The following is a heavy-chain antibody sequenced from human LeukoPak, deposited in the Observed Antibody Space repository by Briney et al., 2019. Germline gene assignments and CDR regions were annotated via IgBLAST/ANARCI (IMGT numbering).Heavy chain of an antibody. V-gene: IGHV3-33*06. Sequence: PGGSLRLSCAASGFTFSNYGMHWVRQAPGKGLEWVAVIWYDGSNKYYGDSVKGRFTISRDNSKNTLYLQMNSLRAEDTAVYYCANEIRPNDYWGQGTQVTVSS. CDR2: IWYDGSNK. CDR3: ANEIRPNDY. J-gene: IGHJ4*02. D-gene: IGHD4-17*01. CDR1: GFTFSNYG.